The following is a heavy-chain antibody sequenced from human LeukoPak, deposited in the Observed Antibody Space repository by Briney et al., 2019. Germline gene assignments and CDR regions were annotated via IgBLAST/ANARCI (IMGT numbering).Heavy chain of an antibody. D-gene: IGHD3-22*01. J-gene: IGHJ3*02. CDR1: GFTFDDYA. Sequence: GGSLRLSCAASGFTFDDYAMHWVRQAPGKGLEWVSGISWNSGSIGYADSVKGRFTISRDNAKNSLYLQMNSLRAEDTALYYCAKAISGYYYHDAFDIWSQGTMVTVSS. V-gene: IGHV3-9*01. CDR3: AKAISGYYYHDAFDI. CDR2: ISWNSGSI.